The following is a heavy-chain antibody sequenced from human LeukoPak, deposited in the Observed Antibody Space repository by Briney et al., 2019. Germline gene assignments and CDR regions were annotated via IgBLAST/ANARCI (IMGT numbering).Heavy chain of an antibody. J-gene: IGHJ5*02. CDR3: ARATYYGSGSYYNVNWFDP. CDR2: IYYSGST. V-gene: IGHV4-59*01. Sequence: SETLSLTCTVSGGSISSYYWSWIRQPPGKGLEWIGYIYYSGSTNYNPSLKSRVTISVDTSKNQFSLKLSSVTAADTAVYYCARATYYGSGSYYNVNWFDPWGQGTLVTVSS. CDR1: GGSISSYY. D-gene: IGHD3-10*01.